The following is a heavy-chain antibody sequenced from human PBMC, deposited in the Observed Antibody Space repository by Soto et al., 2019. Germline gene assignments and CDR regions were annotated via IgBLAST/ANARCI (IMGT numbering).Heavy chain of an antibody. Sequence: SETLSLTFAVSGGSISSCWWTWVRQPPGKGLEWIGEILYSGRTNYNSSLNSRVTISIDKSKKQFSLNLSSVTAADTAVYYCASPKIALYNWFDPWGQGTLVT. D-gene: IGHD3-3*02. J-gene: IGHJ5*02. CDR3: ASPKIALYNWFDP. CDR1: GGSISSCW. CDR2: ILYSGRT. V-gene: IGHV4-4*02.